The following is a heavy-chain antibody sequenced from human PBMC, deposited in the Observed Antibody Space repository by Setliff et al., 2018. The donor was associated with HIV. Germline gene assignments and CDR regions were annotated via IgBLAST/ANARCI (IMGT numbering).Heavy chain of an antibody. Sequence: EASVKVSCKAIGYMILGYKMNWVRQAPGQGLEWIGRISPNNGAAEYAPKFQGRVSMTLDTSISTAYLEIPRLTSDDAAVYFCARPRVFDSFDVWGQGTTVTVSS. CDR3: ARPRVFDSFDV. CDR2: ISPNNGAA. CDR1: GYMILGYK. D-gene: IGHD6-6*01. J-gene: IGHJ3*01. V-gene: IGHV1-2*06.